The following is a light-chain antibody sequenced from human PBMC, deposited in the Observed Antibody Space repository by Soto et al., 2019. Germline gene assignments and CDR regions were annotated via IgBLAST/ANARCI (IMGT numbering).Light chain of an antibody. CDR3: QEYKTWT. V-gene: IGKV1-5*01. Sequence: DIQMTQSPSTLSASVGDTVTITCRASQSVSTWLAWYQQTPGKAPKLLMYDASTSESGAPARFSGSGSGTEFTLTISSLQPEDFATYHCQEYKTWTFGQGTKVDIK. J-gene: IGKJ1*01. CDR2: DAS. CDR1: QSVSTW.